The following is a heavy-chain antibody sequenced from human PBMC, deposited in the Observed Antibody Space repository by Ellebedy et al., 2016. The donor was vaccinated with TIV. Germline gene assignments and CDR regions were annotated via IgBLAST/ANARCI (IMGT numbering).Heavy chain of an antibody. J-gene: IGHJ4*02. Sequence: GESLKISXAASGFTFSNYGMHWVRQAPGKGLEWVAVMSSDGSNKYYADSVKGRFSISRDKSKNTLFLQMNSLRPEDTAVYFCAKQAPYSSSSNPAPTSFFDYWGQGTLVTVSS. CDR2: MSSDGSNK. CDR1: GFTFSNYG. V-gene: IGHV3-30*18. CDR3: AKQAPYSSSSNPAPTSFFDY. D-gene: IGHD6-6*01.